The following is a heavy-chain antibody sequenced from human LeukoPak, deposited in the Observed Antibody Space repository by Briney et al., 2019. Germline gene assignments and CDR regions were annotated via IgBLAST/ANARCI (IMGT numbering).Heavy chain of an antibody. CDR1: GYTFTSYG. Sequence: GASVKVSCKASGYTFTSYGISWVRQAPGQGLEWIGGIIPIFGTANYAQKFQGRVTITADESTSTAYMELSSLRSEDTAVYYCARERVNYDFWSGYYPDAFDIWGQGTMVTVSS. CDR2: IIPIFGTA. V-gene: IGHV1-69*13. CDR3: ARERVNYDFWSGYYPDAFDI. D-gene: IGHD3-3*01. J-gene: IGHJ3*02.